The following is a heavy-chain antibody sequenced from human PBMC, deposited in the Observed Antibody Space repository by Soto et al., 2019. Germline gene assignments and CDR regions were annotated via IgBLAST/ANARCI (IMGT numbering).Heavy chain of an antibody. CDR1: GGTFSSYA. J-gene: IGHJ6*02. CDR3: ARSQGSSTSLEIYYYYYYGMDV. D-gene: IGHD2-2*01. V-gene: IGHV1-69*01. CDR2: IIPISGTA. Sequence: QVQLVQSGAEVKKPGSSVKVSCKASGGTFSSYAISWVRQAPGQGLEWMGGIIPISGTANYAQKFQGRVTITADESTSTADMELSSLRSEDTAVYYCARSQGSSTSLEIYYYYYYGMDVWGQGTTVTGSS.